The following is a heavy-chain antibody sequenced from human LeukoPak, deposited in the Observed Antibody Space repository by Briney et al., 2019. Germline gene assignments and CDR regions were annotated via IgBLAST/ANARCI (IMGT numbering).Heavy chain of an antibody. V-gene: IGHV3-33*01. J-gene: IGHJ4*02. CDR1: GFTFSSYG. Sequence: GGSLRLSCAASGFTFSSYGMHWVRLAPGKGLEWVAVIWYAGSNKYYADSVKGRFTISRDNSKNTLYLQMNSLRAEDTAVYYCARDTGLVRLFDYWGQGTLVTVSS. D-gene: IGHD3/OR15-3a*01. CDR2: IWYAGSNK. CDR3: ARDTGLVRLFDY.